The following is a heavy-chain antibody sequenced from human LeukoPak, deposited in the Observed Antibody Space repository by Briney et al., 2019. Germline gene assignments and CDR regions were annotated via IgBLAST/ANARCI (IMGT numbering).Heavy chain of an antibody. J-gene: IGHJ5*02. D-gene: IGHD1-1*01. CDR1: GYTFTSYY. CDR2: INPSGGST. V-gene: IGHV1-46*01. Sequence: ASVKVSCRASGYTFTSYYMHWVRQAPGQGLEWMGIINPSGGSTSYAQKFQGRVTMTEDTSTDTAYMELSSLRSEDTAVYYCAAGTLGWFDPWGQGTLVTVSS. CDR3: AAGTLGWFDP.